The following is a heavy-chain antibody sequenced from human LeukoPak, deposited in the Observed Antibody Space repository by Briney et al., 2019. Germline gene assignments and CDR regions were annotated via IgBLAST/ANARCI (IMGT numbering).Heavy chain of an antibody. J-gene: IGHJ4*02. CDR3: AKDPSPPKVWFGESTTGTN. D-gene: IGHD3-10*01. CDR2: IRYDGSNK. V-gene: IGHV3-30*02. CDR1: GFTFSSYG. Sequence: PGGSLRLSCAASGFTFSSYGMHWVRQAPGKGLEWVAFIRYDGSNKYYADSVKGRFTISRDNSKNTLYLQMNSLRAEDTAVYYCAKDPSPPKVWFGESTTGTNWGQGTLAAVSS.